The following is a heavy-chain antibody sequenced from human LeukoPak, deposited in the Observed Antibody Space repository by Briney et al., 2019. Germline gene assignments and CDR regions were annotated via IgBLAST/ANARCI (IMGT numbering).Heavy chain of an antibody. J-gene: IGHJ5*02. CDR3: ARVLYCGGDCHTFDP. V-gene: IGHV1-2*02. CDR2: INPNSGGT. D-gene: IGHD2-21*02. CDR1: GYTFTGYY. Sequence: ASVKVSCKASGYTFTGYYMHWVRQAPGQGLEWMGWINPNSGGTNYARKFQGRVTMTRDTSISTAYMELSRLRSDDTAVYYCARVLYCGGDCHTFDPWGQGTLVTVSS.